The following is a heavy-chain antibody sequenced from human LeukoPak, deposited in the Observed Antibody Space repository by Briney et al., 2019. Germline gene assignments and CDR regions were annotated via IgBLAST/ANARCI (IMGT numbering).Heavy chain of an antibody. J-gene: IGHJ4*02. V-gene: IGHV4-34*01. Sequence: SEILSLTCAVYGGSFSGYYWSWIRQPPGKGLEWIGEINHSGSTNYNPSLKSRVTISVDTSKNQFSLKLSSVTAADTAVYYCARGGGYSYGCYFDYWGQGTLVTVSS. D-gene: IGHD5-18*01. CDR2: INHSGST. CDR3: ARGGGYSYGCYFDY. CDR1: GGSFSGYY.